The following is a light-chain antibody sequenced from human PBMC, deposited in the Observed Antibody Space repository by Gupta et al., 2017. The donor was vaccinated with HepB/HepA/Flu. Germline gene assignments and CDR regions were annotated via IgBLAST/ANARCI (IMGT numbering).Light chain of an antibody. CDR3: MQGLQIPRT. CDR1: QSLRRSDGYNY. CDR2: GVS. Sequence: EIVMTQSPLSLPVTPGEPASISCRSSQSLRRSDGYNYLDWYLQRPGQSPQLLIYGVSYRASGVSDRFSGSGSGTDFTLRISRVEAEDVGVYYCMQGLQIPRTFGQGTTVEIK. V-gene: IGKV2-28*01. J-gene: IGKJ1*01.